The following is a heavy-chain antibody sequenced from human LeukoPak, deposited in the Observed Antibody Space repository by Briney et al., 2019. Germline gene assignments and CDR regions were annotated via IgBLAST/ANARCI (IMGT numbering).Heavy chain of an antibody. D-gene: IGHD6-6*01. J-gene: IGHJ6*03. CDR3: AKVQTSSSFPYYYYYMDV. CDR2: IWYDGSNK. V-gene: IGHV3-33*06. Sequence: PGESLRLSCTASGFTFSSYAMHWVRQAPGKGLEWVAVIWYDGSNKYYADSVKGRFTISRDNSKNTLYLQMNSLRAEDTAVYYRAKVQTSSSFPYYYYYMDVWGKGTTVTVSS. CDR1: GFTFSSYA.